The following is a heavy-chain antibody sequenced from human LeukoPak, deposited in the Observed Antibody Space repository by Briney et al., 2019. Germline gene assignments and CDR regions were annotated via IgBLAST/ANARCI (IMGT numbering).Heavy chain of an antibody. D-gene: IGHD3-10*01. CDR1: GFTFTSSA. V-gene: IGHV1-58*02. CDR2: IVVGSGNT. Sequence: ASVKVSCKASGFTFTSSAMQWVRQARGQRLEWIGWIVVGSGNTNYAQKFQERVTITRDMSTSTAYTELSSLRSEDTAVYYCAADGYGSGSQELEYFQHWGQGTLVTVSS. CDR3: AADGYGSGSQELEYFQH. J-gene: IGHJ1*01.